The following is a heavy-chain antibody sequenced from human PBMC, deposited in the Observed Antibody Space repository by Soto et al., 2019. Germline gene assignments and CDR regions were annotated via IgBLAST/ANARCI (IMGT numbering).Heavy chain of an antibody. CDR3: ARESGGATATLDYYYFYMDV. CDR1: GDSFNDYY. D-gene: IGHD5-12*01. CDR2: INPNGGAT. Sequence: GASVKVCCKTSGDSFNDYYIHWVRQAPGQGLEWMGWINPNGGATKYAQKFQGRVTVTRDTSIRTVYMELSSLRSDDTAVYYCARESGGATATLDYYYFYMDVWGKGTTVTVSS. J-gene: IGHJ6*03. V-gene: IGHV1-2*02.